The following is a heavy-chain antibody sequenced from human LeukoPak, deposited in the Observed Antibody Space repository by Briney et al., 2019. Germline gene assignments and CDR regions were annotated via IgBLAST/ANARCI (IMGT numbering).Heavy chain of an antibody. CDR2: IYHSGST. CDR3: ARDPYYYSIGYWDY. Sequence: PSETLSLTCTVSGGSISSGGYYWSWIRQPPGKGLEWIGYIYHSGSTNYNPSLKSRVTISVDKSKNQFSLELSSVTAADTAVYYCARDPYYYSIGYWDYWGQGRLVTVSS. J-gene: IGHJ4*02. CDR1: GGSISSGGYY. V-gene: IGHV4-30-2*01. D-gene: IGHD3-22*01.